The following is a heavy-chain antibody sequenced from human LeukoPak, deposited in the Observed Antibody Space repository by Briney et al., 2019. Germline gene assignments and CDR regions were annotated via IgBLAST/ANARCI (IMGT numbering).Heavy chain of an antibody. V-gene: IGHV4-30-2*01. D-gene: IGHD3-22*01. CDR1: GGSISSGGYS. CDR2: IYHRGST. CDR3: ARGPLYYYDSSGYYSPYYFDY. Sequence: SQTLSLTCAVSGGSISSGGYSWSWIRQPPGKGMEWIGYIYHRGSTYYNPSLKSRVTISVDRSKNQFSLKLSSVTAADTAVYYCARGPLYYYDSSGYYSPYYFDYWGQGTLVTVSS. J-gene: IGHJ4*02.